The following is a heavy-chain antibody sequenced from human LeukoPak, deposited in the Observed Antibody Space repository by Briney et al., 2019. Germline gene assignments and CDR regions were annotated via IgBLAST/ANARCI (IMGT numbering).Heavy chain of an antibody. CDR2: ISGSGNT. Sequence: PGGSLRLSCAASGFTFSNYAMSWVRQAPGKGLDWVSGISGSGNTYYTDFVKGRFTISRDNSKNTLSLQMNSLRDEDTAVYYCAKAVSGYWYFDLWGRGTLVTVSS. V-gene: IGHV3-23*01. CDR1: GFTFSNYA. CDR3: AKAVSGYWYFDL. J-gene: IGHJ2*01. D-gene: IGHD3-10*01.